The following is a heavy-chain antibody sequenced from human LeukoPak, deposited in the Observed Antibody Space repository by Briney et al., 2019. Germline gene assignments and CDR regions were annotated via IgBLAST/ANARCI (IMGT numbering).Heavy chain of an antibody. V-gene: IGHV1-2*02. CDR3: ARDGGYELNNWFDP. CDR1: GYTFTGYY. J-gene: IGHJ5*02. CDR2: INPNSGGT. D-gene: IGHD5-12*01. Sequence: GASVKVSCKASGYTFTGYYMHWARQAPGQGLEWMGWINPNSGGTNYAQKFQGRVTMTRDTSISTAYMELSRLRSDDTAVYYCARDGGYELNNWFDPWGQGTLVTVSS.